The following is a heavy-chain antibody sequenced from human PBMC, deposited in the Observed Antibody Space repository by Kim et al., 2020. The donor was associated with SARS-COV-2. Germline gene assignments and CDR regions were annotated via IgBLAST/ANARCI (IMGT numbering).Heavy chain of an antibody. J-gene: IGHJ6*02. Sequence: GGSLRLSCTASGFTFGDYAMSWFRQAPGKGLEWVGFIRSKAYGGTTEYAASVKGRFTISRDDSKSIAYLQMNSLKTEDTAVYYCTWGSDTAMGNYYYYGMDVWGQGTTVTVCS. CDR1: GFTFGDYA. V-gene: IGHV3-49*03. CDR3: TWGSDTAMGNYYYYGMDV. D-gene: IGHD5-18*01. CDR2: IRSKAYGGTT.